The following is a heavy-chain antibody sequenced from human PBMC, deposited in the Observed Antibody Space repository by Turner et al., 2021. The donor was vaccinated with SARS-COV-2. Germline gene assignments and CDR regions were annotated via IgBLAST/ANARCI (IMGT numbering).Heavy chain of an antibody. J-gene: IGHJ4*02. V-gene: IGHV1-2*02. CDR3: ARDSGITGVDI. CDR2: LNPNTGGT. Sequence: QVHLAQSGAEAKKPGASVKVSCKPSGYTFTDYHMHWVRQAPGQGLEWVGWLNPNTGGTNYAQRFQGRVTITADASVNTAYMEMSSLTSDDTAVYYCARDSGITGVDIWSEGTLVTVSP. D-gene: IGHD1-20*01. CDR1: GYTFTDYH.